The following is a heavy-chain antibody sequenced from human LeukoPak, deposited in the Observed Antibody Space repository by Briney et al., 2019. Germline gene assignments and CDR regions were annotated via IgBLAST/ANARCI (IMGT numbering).Heavy chain of an antibody. Sequence: ASVKVSCKASGNSFTGYYMHWVRQAPGQGLEWMGIINPSGGSTSYTQKFQGRVTMTRDMSTSTVYMELSSLRSEDTAVYYCARETRGVPGAIAAVKGFDYWGQGTLVTVSS. CDR1: GNSFTGYY. CDR2: INPSGGST. J-gene: IGHJ4*02. D-gene: IGHD6-13*01. CDR3: ARETRGVPGAIAAVKGFDY. V-gene: IGHV1-46*01.